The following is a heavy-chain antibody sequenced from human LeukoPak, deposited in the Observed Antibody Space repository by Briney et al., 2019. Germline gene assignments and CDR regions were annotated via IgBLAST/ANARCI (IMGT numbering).Heavy chain of an antibody. CDR3: ARDRSVAAAEVYYMDV. V-gene: IGHV1-46*01. CDR2: INPSGGST. CDR1: GYTFTSYY. J-gene: IGHJ6*03. D-gene: IGHD2-2*01. Sequence: ASVKVSCEASGYTFTSYYMHWVRQAPGQGLEWMGIINPSGGSTSYAQKFQGRVTISVDTSKNQFSLKLSSVTAADTAVYYCARDRSVAAAEVYYMDVWGKGTTVTVSS.